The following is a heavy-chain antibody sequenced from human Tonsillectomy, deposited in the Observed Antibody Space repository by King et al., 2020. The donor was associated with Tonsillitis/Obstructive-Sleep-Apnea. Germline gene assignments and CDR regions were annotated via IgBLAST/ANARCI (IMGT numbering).Heavy chain of an antibody. CDR2: ISSSSSTI. V-gene: IGHV3-48*02. CDR1: GFTFSSYS. D-gene: IGHD5-24*01. Sequence: VQLVESGGGLVQPGGSLRLSCAASGFTFSSYSMNWVRQAPGKGLEWVSYISSSSSTIYYADSVKGRFTISRDNAKNSLYLQMNSLRDEDTAVYYCARDPPRRDGYNPFDYWGQGTLVTVSS. J-gene: IGHJ4*02. CDR3: ARDPPRRDGYNPFDY.